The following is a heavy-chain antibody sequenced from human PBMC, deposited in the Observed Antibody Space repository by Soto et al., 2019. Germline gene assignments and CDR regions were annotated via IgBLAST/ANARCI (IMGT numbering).Heavy chain of an antibody. V-gene: IGHV3-33*01. CDR2: IWYDGSNK. CDR1: GFTFSSYG. J-gene: IGHJ4*02. D-gene: IGHD5-12*01. Sequence: GGSLRLSCAASGFTFSSYGMHWVRQAPGKGLEWVAVIWYDGSNKYYADSVKGRFTISRDNSKNTLYLQMNSLRAEDTAVYYCAREARGGYVSPADYWGQGTLVTVSS. CDR3: AREARGGYVSPADY.